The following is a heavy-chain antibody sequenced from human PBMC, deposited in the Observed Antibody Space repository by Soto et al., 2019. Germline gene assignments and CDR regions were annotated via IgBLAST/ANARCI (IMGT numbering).Heavy chain of an antibody. CDR2: ISVGGGST. Sequence: GESLTLSCAASGFTFDSYAMTWVRQAPGQGLEWVSTISVGGGSTYYADSVKGRFTLSRDNSKNTLYLQMNSLRAEDTAVFYCAKGFGGAYGWYYFDYWGQGTLVTVSS. CDR1: GFTFDSYA. V-gene: IGHV3-23*01. D-gene: IGHD6-19*01. CDR3: AKGFGGAYGWYYFDY. J-gene: IGHJ4*02.